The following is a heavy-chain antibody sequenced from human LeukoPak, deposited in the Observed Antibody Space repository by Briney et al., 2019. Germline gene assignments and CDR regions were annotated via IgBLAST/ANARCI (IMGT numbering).Heavy chain of an antibody. CDR1: GYSISSGYY. J-gene: IGHJ2*01. Sequence: SETLSLTCAVSGYSISSGYYWGWIRPPPGKGLEWIGSIYHSGSTYYNPSLKSRVTISVDTSKNQFSLKLSSVTAADTAVYYCARHDYGDLFHWYFDLWGRGTLVTVSS. CDR3: ARHDYGDLFHWYFDL. CDR2: IYHSGST. D-gene: IGHD4-17*01. V-gene: IGHV4-38-2*01.